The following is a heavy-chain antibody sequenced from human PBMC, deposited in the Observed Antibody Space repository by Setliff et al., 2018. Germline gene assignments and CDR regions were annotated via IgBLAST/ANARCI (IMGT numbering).Heavy chain of an antibody. D-gene: IGHD3-10*01. V-gene: IGHV4-61*09. Sequence: TSETLSLTCAVSGASISSGGYFWTWIRQPAGKGLEWIGHISPDGSTTYNPSLKSRVTISSDTSKNHFSLKVNSVTAADTALYYCARSPSSGSYWNPRPFYSDYWGQGTLVTVSS. J-gene: IGHJ4*02. CDR1: GASISSGGYF. CDR3: ARSPSSGSYWNPRPFYSDY. CDR2: ISPDGST.